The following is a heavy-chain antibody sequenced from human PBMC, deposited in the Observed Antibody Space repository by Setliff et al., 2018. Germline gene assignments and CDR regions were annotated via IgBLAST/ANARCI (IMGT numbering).Heavy chain of an antibody. V-gene: IGHV1-69*13. D-gene: IGHD3-22*01. CDR2: IIPIFGTA. Sequence: SVKVSCKASGGTFSSYAISWVRQAPGQGLEWMGGIIPIFGTANYAQKFQGSVTITADESTSTAYMELSSLRSEDTAVYYCARDGDNYYDSSGYYLNHAFDIWGQGTMVTVSS. CDR1: GGTFSSYA. CDR3: ARDGDNYYDSSGYYLNHAFDI. J-gene: IGHJ3*02.